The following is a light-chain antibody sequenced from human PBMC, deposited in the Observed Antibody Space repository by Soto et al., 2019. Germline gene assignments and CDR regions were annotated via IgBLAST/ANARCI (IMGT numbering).Light chain of an antibody. J-gene: IGKJ5*01. CDR2: GAS. Sequence: EIVLTQSPGTLSLSPGERATLSCRASQSVSSNYLAWYQQKPGQAPRLLIYGASSRATGIPDRFSGSGSGTDFTLTTSRLEPEDFAVFYCQQYGSSSITFGQGTRPEIK. CDR3: QQYGSSSIT. CDR1: QSVSSNY. V-gene: IGKV3-20*01.